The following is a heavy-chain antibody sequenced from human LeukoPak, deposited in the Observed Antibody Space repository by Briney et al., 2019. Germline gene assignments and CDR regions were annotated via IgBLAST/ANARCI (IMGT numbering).Heavy chain of an antibody. V-gene: IGHV1-18*01. CDR3: ARDPFPFDYGDYFDY. D-gene: IGHD4-17*01. Sequence: ASVKASCKASGYTFTSYGISWVRQAPGQGLEWMGWISAYNGNTNYAQKLQGRVTMTTDTSTSTAYMELRSLRSDDTAVYYCARDPFPFDYGDYFDYWGQGTLVTVSS. CDR2: ISAYNGNT. CDR1: GYTFTSYG. J-gene: IGHJ4*02.